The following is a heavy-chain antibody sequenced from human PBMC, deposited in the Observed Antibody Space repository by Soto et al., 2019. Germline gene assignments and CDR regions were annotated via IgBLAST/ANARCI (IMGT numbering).Heavy chain of an antibody. J-gene: IGHJ4*02. D-gene: IGHD1-1*01. CDR3: ARDLGPRGGNEYYFDY. Sequence: PGGSLRLCCAGSGVIFSRYSMSWVRQAPKKGLEWVSVIYSGGSTYYADSVKGRFTISRDNSKNTLYLQMNSLRAEDTAVYYCARDLGPRGGNEYYFDYWGQGTLVTVSS. CDR2: IYSGGST. V-gene: IGHV3-53*01. CDR1: GVIFSRYS.